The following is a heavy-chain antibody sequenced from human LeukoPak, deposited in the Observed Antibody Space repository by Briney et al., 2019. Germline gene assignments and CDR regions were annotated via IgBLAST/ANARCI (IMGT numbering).Heavy chain of an antibody. CDR3: ARGTRRGIAAAGAIFDY. CDR2: ISAYNGNT. J-gene: IGHJ4*02. Sequence: GASVKVSCKASGYTFTSYGISWVRQAPGQGPEWMGWISAYNGNTNYAQKLQGRVTMTTDTSTSTAYMELRSLRSDDTAVYYCARGTRRGIAAAGAIFDYWGQGTLVTVSS. V-gene: IGHV1-18*01. CDR1: GYTFTSYG. D-gene: IGHD6-13*01.